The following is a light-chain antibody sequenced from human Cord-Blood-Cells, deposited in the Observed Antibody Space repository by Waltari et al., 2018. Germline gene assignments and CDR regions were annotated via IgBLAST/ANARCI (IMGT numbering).Light chain of an antibody. J-gene: IGLJ1*01. CDR2: DVS. CDR3: CSYAGSYTLV. CDR1: SSDVGVFNF. Sequence: QSALTQPRSVSGSPGQSVTISLNGTSSDVGVFNFVSWYQQHPGKAPKLMIYDVSKRPSGVPDRFSGSKSGNTASLTISGLQAEDEADYYCCSYAGSYTLVFGTGTKVTVL. V-gene: IGLV2-11*01.